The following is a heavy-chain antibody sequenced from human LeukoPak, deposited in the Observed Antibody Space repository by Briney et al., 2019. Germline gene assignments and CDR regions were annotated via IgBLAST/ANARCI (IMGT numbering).Heavy chain of an antibody. CDR3: AKEALSELKDYGDYGQFDY. CDR1: GFTFSSYA. Sequence: GGSLRLSCAASGFTFSSYAMSWVRQAPGKGLEWVPAISGSGGSTYYADSVKGRFTISRDNSKNTLYLQMNSLRAEDTAVYYCAKEALSELKDYGDYGQFDYWGQGTLVTVSS. J-gene: IGHJ4*02. CDR2: ISGSGGST. V-gene: IGHV3-23*01. D-gene: IGHD4-17*01.